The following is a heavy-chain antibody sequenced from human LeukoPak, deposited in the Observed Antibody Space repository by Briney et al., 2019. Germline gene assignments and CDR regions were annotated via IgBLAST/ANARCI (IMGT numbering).Heavy chain of an antibody. CDR1: GYSLTNYY. Sequence: ASVTVSCTPFGYSLTNYYVHWVRQAAGQGLEWMGEINPSGGGTSYAQKFQGRITVTRDTYTNTVYMDLSSLRSEDTATYYCARGAPTTRIGAGRFDYWGQGSLLTAAS. CDR2: INPSGGGT. D-gene: IGHD5-12*01. V-gene: IGHV1-46*01. CDR3: ARGAPTTRIGAGRFDY. J-gene: IGHJ4*02.